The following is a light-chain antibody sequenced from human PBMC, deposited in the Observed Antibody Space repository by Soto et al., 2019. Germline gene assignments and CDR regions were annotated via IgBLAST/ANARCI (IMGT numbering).Light chain of an antibody. CDR1: QGISSY. J-gene: IGKJ5*01. V-gene: IGKV1-9*01. Sequence: IQLTQSPSSLSASVGDRVTITCRASQGISSYLAWYQQKPGKAPKLLIYAASTLQSGVPSRFSGSGSGTDFTLTIRSLQPEDCASYYCQQLNSYPITFGQGTRLEIK. CDR3: QQLNSYPIT. CDR2: AAS.